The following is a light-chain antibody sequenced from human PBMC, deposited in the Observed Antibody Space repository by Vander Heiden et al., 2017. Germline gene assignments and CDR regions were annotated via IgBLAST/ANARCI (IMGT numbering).Light chain of an antibody. CDR2: AAS. CDR3: QQCDSSPQIT. V-gene: IGKV1-39*01. Sequence: DIQMTQSPSSLSASVGDRVTITCRASQSIDNFLNWYQQKPGKAPKLLIYAASKLESWVPSRFSGSGHGTHFSLTISSLQPEDSATYFCQQCDSSPQITFDLGTRMEIE. CDR1: QSIDNF. J-gene: IGKJ5*01.